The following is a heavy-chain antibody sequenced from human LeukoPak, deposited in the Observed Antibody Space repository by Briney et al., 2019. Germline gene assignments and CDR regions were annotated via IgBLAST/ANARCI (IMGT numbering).Heavy chain of an antibody. Sequence: ASVKVSCKASGYTFTGYYMHWVRQAPGQGLEWMGWINPNSGGTNYAQKFQGWVTMTRDTSISTAYMELSRLRSEDTAVYYCARDPVVVVAATGEHLPEYYFDYWGQGTLVTVSS. V-gene: IGHV1-2*04. CDR2: INPNSGGT. CDR3: ARDPVVVVAATGEHLPEYYFDY. J-gene: IGHJ4*02. CDR1: GYTFTGYY. D-gene: IGHD2-15*01.